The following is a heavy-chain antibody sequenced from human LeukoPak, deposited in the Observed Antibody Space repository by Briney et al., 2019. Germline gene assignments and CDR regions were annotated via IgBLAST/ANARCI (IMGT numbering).Heavy chain of an antibody. V-gene: IGHV1-69*13. J-gene: IGHJ6*03. CDR1: GYTFTNYG. Sequence: ASVKVSCKASGYTFTNYGISWVRQAPGQGLEWMGGIIPIFGTANYAQKFQGRVTITADESTSTAYMELSSLRSEDTAVYYCARVTWLDYHYYYYMDVWGKGTTVTISS. CDR2: IIPIFGTA. D-gene: IGHD6-19*01. CDR3: ARVTWLDYHYYYYMDV.